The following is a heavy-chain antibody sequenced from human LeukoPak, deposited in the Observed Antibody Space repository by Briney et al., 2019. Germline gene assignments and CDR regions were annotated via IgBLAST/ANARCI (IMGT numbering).Heavy chain of an antibody. V-gene: IGHV3-7*01. J-gene: IGHJ6*03. D-gene: IGHD3-10*01. Sequence: GGSLRLSCAASGFTFSSYWMSWVRQAPGKGLEGVADIKQDGSEKYYVDSVKGRFTISRDNAKNSLYLQMNSLRAEDTAVYYCAREGIMVRGVITFHYYYYMDVWGKGTTVTVSS. CDR1: GFTFSSYW. CDR2: IKQDGSEK. CDR3: AREGIMVRGVITFHYYYYMDV.